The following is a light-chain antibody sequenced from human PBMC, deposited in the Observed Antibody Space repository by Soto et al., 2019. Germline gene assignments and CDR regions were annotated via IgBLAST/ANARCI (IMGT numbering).Light chain of an antibody. CDR3: QKYNSGLIT. Sequence: DVQMTQSPSTLSASIGERITISCRANQSISNFLAWYQQKPGKAPKLLIYDASTLESGVPSRFRGSGSGTEFTLTISSLQPEDVAIYYCQKYNSGLITFGQGTRLEIK. V-gene: IGKV1-5*01. CDR1: QSISNF. J-gene: IGKJ5*01. CDR2: DAS.